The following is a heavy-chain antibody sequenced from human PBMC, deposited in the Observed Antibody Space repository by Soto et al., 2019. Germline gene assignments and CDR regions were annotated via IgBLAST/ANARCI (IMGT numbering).Heavy chain of an antibody. CDR2: IWYDGSNK. CDR1: GFTFSSYG. D-gene: IGHD3-10*01. CDR3: ARGYYYGSGSYKRYYYYYMDV. Sequence: GGSLRLSCAASGFTFSSYGMHWVRQAPGKGLEWVAVIWYDGSNKYYADSVKGRFTISRDNSKNTLYLQMNSLRAEDTAVYYCARGYYYGSGSYKRYYYYYMDVWGKGTTVTVSS. V-gene: IGHV3-33*01. J-gene: IGHJ6*03.